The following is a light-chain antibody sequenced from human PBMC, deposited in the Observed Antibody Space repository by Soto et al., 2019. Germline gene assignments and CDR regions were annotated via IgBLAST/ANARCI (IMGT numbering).Light chain of an antibody. J-gene: IGLJ1*01. CDR2: AVT. CDR1: SSDVGGYNY. V-gene: IGLV2-14*01. CDR3: SSYTSSSTL. Sequence: QSVLTQPASVSGSPGQSITISCTGTSSDVGGYNYVSWYQQHPGKAPKLMIYAVTDRPSGVSSRFSGSESGNTASLTISGLQAEDEADYYCSSYTSSSTLFGTGTKVTVL.